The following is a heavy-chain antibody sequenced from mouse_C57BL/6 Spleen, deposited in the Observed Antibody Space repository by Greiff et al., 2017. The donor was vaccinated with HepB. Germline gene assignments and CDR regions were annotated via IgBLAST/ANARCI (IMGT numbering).Heavy chain of an antibody. D-gene: IGHD2-1*01. CDR1: GFTFSSYG. Sequence: EVMLVESGGDLVKPGGSLKLSCAASGFTFSSYGMSWVRQTPDKRLEWVATISSGGSYTYYPDSVKGRFTISRDNAKNNLYLQRSSMKAEEKAMYDGARDEDGNAFAYWGQGTLVSVSA. CDR3: ARDEDGNAFAY. V-gene: IGHV5-6*01. J-gene: IGHJ3*01. CDR2: ISSGGSYT.